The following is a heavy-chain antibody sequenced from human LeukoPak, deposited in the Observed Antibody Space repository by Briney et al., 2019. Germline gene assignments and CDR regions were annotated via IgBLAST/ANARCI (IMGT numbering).Heavy chain of an antibody. CDR1: GYTFTNYG. CDR2: GTSYNGDT. CDR3: AKDWHILTGRNCFDP. Sequence: ASVRVSCKASGYTFTNYGISWVRQAPGQGLEWMGWGTSYNGDTNYAQKFQGRVTMSTDTSTSTAYMELRSLRFDDTAIYYCAKDWHILTGRNCFDPWGQGTLVTVSS. J-gene: IGHJ5*02. V-gene: IGHV1-18*01. D-gene: IGHD3-9*01.